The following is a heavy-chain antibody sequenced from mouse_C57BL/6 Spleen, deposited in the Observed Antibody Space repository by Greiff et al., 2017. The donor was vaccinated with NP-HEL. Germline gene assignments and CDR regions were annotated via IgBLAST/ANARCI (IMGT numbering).Heavy chain of an antibody. D-gene: IGHD1-1*01. CDR2: FYPGSGSI. J-gene: IGHJ2*01. Sequence: VKLVESGAELVKPGASVKLSCKASGYTFTEYTIHWVKQRSGQGLEWIGWFYPGSGSIKYNEKFKDKATLTADKSSSTVYMELSRLTSEDSAVYFCARHEFITTVVAPYFDYWGQGTTLTVSS. CDR1: GYTFTEYT. CDR3: ARHEFITTVVAPYFDY. V-gene: IGHV1-62-2*01.